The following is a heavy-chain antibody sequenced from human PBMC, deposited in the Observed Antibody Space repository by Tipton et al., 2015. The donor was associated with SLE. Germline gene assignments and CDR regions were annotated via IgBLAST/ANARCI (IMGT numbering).Heavy chain of an antibody. CDR3: VRGPWAYYYYMDV. Sequence: TLSLTCTVSGGSITSSSYFWGWIRQSPGKRLEWIGNINTGGGTYRNPSLMSRVTISVDTSKTQFSLIVTSVTAADTAVYYCVRGPWAYYYYMDVWGKGTKVTVSS. D-gene: IGHD7-27*01. V-gene: IGHV4-39*07. J-gene: IGHJ6*03. CDR1: GGSITSSSYF. CDR2: INTGGGT.